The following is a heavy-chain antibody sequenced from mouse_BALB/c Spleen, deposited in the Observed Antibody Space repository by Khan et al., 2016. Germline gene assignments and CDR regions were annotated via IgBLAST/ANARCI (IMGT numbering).Heavy chain of an antibody. CDR2: IWAGGST. Sequence: QVQLKESGPGLVAPSQSLSITCTVSGFSLTSYGVHWVRQPPGKGLEWLGVIWAGGSTNYNSALMSRLSISNDNSKSQVFLKMNSLQTDDTAMYYCARTKIYDGYGFAYWGQETLVTVPA. CDR3: ARTKIYDGYGFAY. V-gene: IGHV2-9*02. CDR1: GFSLTSYG. J-gene: IGHJ3*01. D-gene: IGHD2-3*01.